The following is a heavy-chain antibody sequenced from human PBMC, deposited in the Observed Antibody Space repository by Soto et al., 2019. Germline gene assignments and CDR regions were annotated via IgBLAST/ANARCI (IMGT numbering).Heavy chain of an antibody. Sequence: EVQLVESGGGLVQPGGSLRLTCSASGFTFSSHNMHWVRQAPGKGLECVSAITADGATTYYTDSTRDRFTISRDNSKNMVFLQMSSLRVEDTAVYYCVRGVDVPWGPGSLVTVSS. J-gene: IGHJ5*02. CDR3: VRGVDVP. CDR2: ITADGATT. V-gene: IGHV3-64D*09. CDR1: GFTFSSHN.